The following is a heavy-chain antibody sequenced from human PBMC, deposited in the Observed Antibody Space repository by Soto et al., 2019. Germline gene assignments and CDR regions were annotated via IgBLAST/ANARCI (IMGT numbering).Heavy chain of an antibody. CDR1: GFTFSDYY. D-gene: IGHD6-25*01. V-gene: IGHV3-11*01. CDR2: ISDSGSTI. J-gene: IGHJ5*02. CDR3: ARGGSGWTRGGWLGP. Sequence: QMQLVQSGGGLVKPGGSLTLSCKASGFTFSDYYMIWVRQTPGKGLEWLSYISDSGSTISYADSVRARFTIFRENAANSVYLQLDGPTDGDTAFYYCARGGSGWTRGGWLGPWGQGSLVTVSS.